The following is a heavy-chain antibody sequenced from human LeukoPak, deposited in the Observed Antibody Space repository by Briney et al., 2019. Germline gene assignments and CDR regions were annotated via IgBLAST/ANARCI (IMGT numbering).Heavy chain of an antibody. V-gene: IGHV4-59*08. J-gene: IGHJ5*02. D-gene: IGHD6-13*01. CDR3: AVMYSSSWYWFDP. CDR2: IYYSGST. CDR1: GASISRDY. Sequence: SETLSLTCTVSGASISRDYWNWIRQPPGKGLEWIGYIYYSGSTNYNPSLKSRVTISVDTSKNQFSLKLSSVTAEDTAVYYCAVMYSSSWYWFDPWGQGTLVTVSS.